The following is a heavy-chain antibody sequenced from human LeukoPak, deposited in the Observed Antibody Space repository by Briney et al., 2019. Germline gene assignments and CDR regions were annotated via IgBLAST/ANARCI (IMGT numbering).Heavy chain of an antibody. D-gene: IGHD5-18*01. J-gene: IGHJ3*02. CDR1: GFTFSNAW. CDR3: ARGRRGGGYSYGYDAFDI. V-gene: IGHV3-48*02. CDR2: MSSGSSIT. Sequence: GGSLRLSCAASGFTFSNAWMSWVRQAPGKGLEWVSYMSSGSSITFYADSVKGRFTISRDNVKNSLHLQMNSLRDEDTAVYYCARGRRGGGYSYGYDAFDIWGQGTMVTVSS.